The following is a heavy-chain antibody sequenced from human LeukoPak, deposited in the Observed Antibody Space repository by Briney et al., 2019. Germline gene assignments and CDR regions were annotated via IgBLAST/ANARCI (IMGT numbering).Heavy chain of an antibody. CDR2: IYHSGST. J-gene: IGHJ4*02. D-gene: IGHD4-17*01. CDR3: ARGGTVTTPFDY. CDR1: GGSISSGGYS. Sequence: SETLSLTCAVSGGSISSGGYSWSWIRQPPGKGLEWIGYIYHSGSTYYNPSLKSRVTISVDRSKNQFSLKLSSVTAADTAVYYCARGGTVTTPFDYWGQGTLVTVSS. V-gene: IGHV4-30-2*01.